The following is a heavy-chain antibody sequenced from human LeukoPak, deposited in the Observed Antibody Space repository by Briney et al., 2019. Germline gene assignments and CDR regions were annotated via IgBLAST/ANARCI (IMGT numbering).Heavy chain of an antibody. D-gene: IGHD3-22*01. CDR1: RFTFRRYS. Sequence: GGSLRLFCAASRFTFRRYSMNWVRQAPGKGLEWVSSISSSSSYIYYADSVKGRFTISRDNAKHSLYLQMNSLRAEDTAVYYCAKPHHYYDSSGYSYIDYWGQGTLVTVSS. CDR3: AKPHHYYDSSGYSYIDY. CDR2: ISSSSSYI. V-gene: IGHV3-21*01. J-gene: IGHJ4*02.